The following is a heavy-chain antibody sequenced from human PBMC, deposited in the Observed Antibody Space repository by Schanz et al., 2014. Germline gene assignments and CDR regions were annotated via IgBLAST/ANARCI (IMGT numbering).Heavy chain of an antibody. CDR2: ISFDGGKT. V-gene: IGHV3-30*04. CDR1: GFTFRSYG. J-gene: IGHJ4*02. CDR3: ARVGGDYSSSSVLDSLHY. Sequence: QVVLMESGGGVVRPGRSVRLSCVASGFTFRSYGMHWVRQAPGKGLEWVAHISFDGGKTYYADSVKGRFTISRDNTKNTLFLQMNNLMPEDTASLCCARVGGDYSSSSVLDSLHYWGQGSLVTVSS. D-gene: IGHD6-6*01.